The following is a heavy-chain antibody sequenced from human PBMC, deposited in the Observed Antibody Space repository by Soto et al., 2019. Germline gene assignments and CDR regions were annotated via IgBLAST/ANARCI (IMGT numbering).Heavy chain of an antibody. D-gene: IGHD3-3*01. Sequence: SETLSLTCTASGGSISSSSYYWGWIRQSPGKGLEWIGSIYYSGSTYYNPSLKSRVTISVDTSKNQFSLKLSSVTAADTAVYYCARHSGASITIFGVVKDNWFDPWGQGTLVTVSS. J-gene: IGHJ5*02. CDR1: GGSISSSSYY. CDR2: IYYSGST. CDR3: ARHSGASITIFGVVKDNWFDP. V-gene: IGHV4-39*01.